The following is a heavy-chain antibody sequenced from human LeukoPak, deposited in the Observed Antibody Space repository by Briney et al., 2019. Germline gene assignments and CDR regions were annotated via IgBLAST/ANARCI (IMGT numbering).Heavy chain of an antibody. Sequence: GGSLRPSWAASGFTFSSYGMHWFRQAQGKGLEWVAFIRYDESNKFYADSVKGRFTVSRDNSKNTLYLQMNSLRAEDTAVYYCALSLIAAADYWGQGTLVTVSS. D-gene: IGHD6-13*01. CDR1: GFTFSSYG. J-gene: IGHJ4*02. CDR2: IRYDESNK. CDR3: ALSLIAAADY. V-gene: IGHV3-30*02.